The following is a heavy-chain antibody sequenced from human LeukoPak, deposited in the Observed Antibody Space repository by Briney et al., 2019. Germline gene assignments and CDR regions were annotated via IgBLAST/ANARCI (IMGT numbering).Heavy chain of an antibody. D-gene: IGHD3-3*01. Sequence: KPSETLSLTCAVYGGSFSGYYWSWIRQPPGKGLEWIGEINHSGSTNYNPSLKSRVTISVDTSKNQFSLKLSSVTAADTAVYYCARGVAQTFGVVSVDAFGIWGQGTMVTVSS. CDR1: GGSFSGYY. CDR2: INHSGST. J-gene: IGHJ3*02. CDR3: ARGVAQTFGVVSVDAFGI. V-gene: IGHV4-34*01.